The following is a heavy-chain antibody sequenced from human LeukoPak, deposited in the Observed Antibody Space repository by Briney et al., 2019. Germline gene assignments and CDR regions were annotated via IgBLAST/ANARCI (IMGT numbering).Heavy chain of an antibody. CDR1: GDTSSNHA. CDR2: IIPFLDIT. CDR3: AREPIEMPEGGFDY. Sequence: GASVKVSCKASGDTSSNHAINWVRQAPGQGLEWMGRIIPFLDITTSAQNSQGRVTITADKSTSTAYMELSSLRSDDTAVYYCAREPIEMPEGGFDYWGQGVLVTVSS. J-gene: IGHJ4*02. V-gene: IGHV1-69*04. D-gene: IGHD1-26*01.